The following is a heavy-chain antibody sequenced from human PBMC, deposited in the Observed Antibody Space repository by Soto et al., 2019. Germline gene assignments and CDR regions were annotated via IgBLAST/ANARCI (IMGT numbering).Heavy chain of an antibody. Sequence: QITLKESGPTLVKPTQTLTLTCTVSGFSLKSRGVGVSWLRQSPGEAPEWLALVYWDDDKRYSPSLKSRVTINMDISKNAVVLTRPNMAPVDSATYYCAHRGVMVKGELITGPWFDPWGQGTLVAVSS. V-gene: IGHV2-5*02. CDR2: VYWDDDK. CDR3: AHRGVMVKGELITGPWFDP. CDR1: GFSLKSRGVG. J-gene: IGHJ5*02. D-gene: IGHD1-20*01.